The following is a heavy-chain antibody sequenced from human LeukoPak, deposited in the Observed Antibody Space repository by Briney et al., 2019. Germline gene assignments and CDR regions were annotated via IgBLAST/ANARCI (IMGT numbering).Heavy chain of an antibody. CDR3: ARGALLWFGDRMEYYFDY. J-gene: IGHJ4*02. Sequence: SETLSLTCIISDDSISSSTYYWGWIRQPPGKGLEWIGTLYYSGKTYYNPSLKSRVTISIDTSKNQFSLKLTSATAADTAVYYCARGALLWFGDRMEYYFDYWGQGTLLTVSS. D-gene: IGHD3-10*01. V-gene: IGHV4-39*07. CDR2: LYYSGKT. CDR1: DDSISSSTYY.